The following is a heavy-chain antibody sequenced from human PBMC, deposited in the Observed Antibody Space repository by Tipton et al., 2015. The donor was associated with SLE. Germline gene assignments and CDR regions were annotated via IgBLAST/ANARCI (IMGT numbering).Heavy chain of an antibody. CDR1: GFYVSGYW. D-gene: IGHD3-16*01. CDR2: IAPDGSEE. J-gene: IGHJ4*02. V-gene: IGHV3-7*01. Sequence: SLRLSCAASGFYVSGYWMTWVRQAPGKGLEWVGNIAPDGSEEFYVDSVKGRFTMSRDNTKNSLYLLMTALRADDTAVYYCARGSALWRGDLDYWGQGNLVTVSS. CDR3: ARGSALWRGDLDY.